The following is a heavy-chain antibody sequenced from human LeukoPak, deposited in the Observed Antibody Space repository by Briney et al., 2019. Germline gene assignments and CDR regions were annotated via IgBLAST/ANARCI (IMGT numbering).Heavy chain of an antibody. CDR3: AREQYYYDNSGYYDF. D-gene: IGHD3-22*01. CDR2: ITAYNGNT. J-gene: IGHJ4*02. CDR1: GYTFTSYG. V-gene: IGHV1-18*01. Sequence: ASVKVSCKASGYTFTSYGISWVRQAPGQGLEWMGWITAYNGNTNYAQKLQGRVTMTTYTSTSTAYMELRSLRSDDTAVYYCAREQYYYDNSGYYDFWGQGTQVTVSS.